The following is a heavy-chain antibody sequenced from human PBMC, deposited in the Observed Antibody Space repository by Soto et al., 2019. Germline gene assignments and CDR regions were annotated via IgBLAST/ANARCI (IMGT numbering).Heavy chain of an antibody. CDR2: INHSGST. D-gene: IGHD3-22*01. CDR1: GGSFSGYY. J-gene: IGHJ4*02. V-gene: IGHV4-34*01. CDR3: ARDYYDSGGRPPIGY. Sequence: QVQLQQWGAGLLKPSETLSLTCAVYGGSFSGYYWSWIRQPPGKGLEWIGEINHSGSTNYNPSLKGRVTISDEPAMKQFSLKLSVVTAGDTAVCYCARDYYDSGGRPPIGYWGQGTLVTVSS.